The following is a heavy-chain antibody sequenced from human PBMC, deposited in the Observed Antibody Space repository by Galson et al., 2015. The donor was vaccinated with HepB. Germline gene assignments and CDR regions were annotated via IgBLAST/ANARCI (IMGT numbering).Heavy chain of an antibody. D-gene: IGHD6-13*01. CDR3: ARDTLRPHYSSNPLDP. CDR1: GYTFTSYD. J-gene: IGHJ5*02. Sequence: SVKVSCKASGYTFTSYDINWLRQATGQGLEWMGWMNPNTGNTGYAQKFQGRVTMTSDTSISTAYMELRSLRSDDTAVYYCARDTLRPHYSSNPLDPWGQGTLVTVSS. V-gene: IGHV1-8*01. CDR2: MNPNTGNT.